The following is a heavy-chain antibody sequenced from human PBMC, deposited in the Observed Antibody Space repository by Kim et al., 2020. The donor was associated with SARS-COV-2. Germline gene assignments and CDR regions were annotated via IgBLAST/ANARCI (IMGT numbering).Heavy chain of an antibody. CDR2: SKNKGNNYAT. CDR3: VSWIVGAPT. D-gene: IGHD1-26*01. J-gene: IGHJ4*02. Sequence: GGSLRLSCVGSGVTLRGHYMDWARQAPGKGLEWVARSKNKGNNYATEYAASVRGRFAISRDESGDSLYLQMIGLKTEDTALYYCVSWIVGAPTWGQGTLVTVSS. CDR1: GVTLRGHY. V-gene: IGHV3-72*01.